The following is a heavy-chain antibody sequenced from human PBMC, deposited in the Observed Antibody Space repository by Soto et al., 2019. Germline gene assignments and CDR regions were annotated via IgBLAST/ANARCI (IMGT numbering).Heavy chain of an antibody. J-gene: IGHJ3*02. Sequence: QVQLVQSGAEVKKPGASVKVSCKASGYTFTSYGISWVRQAPGQGLEWMGWISAYNGNTNYAQKLQGRVTMTTDTSTSTAYMELRSLRSDDTAVYYCARTMITFGGVIVIPFDIWGQGTMVTVSS. CDR3: ARTMITFGGVIVIPFDI. V-gene: IGHV1-18*01. D-gene: IGHD3-16*02. CDR1: GYTFTSYG. CDR2: ISAYNGNT.